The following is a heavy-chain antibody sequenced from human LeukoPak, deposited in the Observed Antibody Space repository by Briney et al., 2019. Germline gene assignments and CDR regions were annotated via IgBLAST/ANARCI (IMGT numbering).Heavy chain of an antibody. Sequence: GGSLRLSCAASGFTVSSNYMSWVRQAPGKGLEWVSVIYIVGTTYYADSVKGRFTISRDNPKYTLYLQMNSLRVEDTAVYYCARGSRGSAMVDYWGQGTLVTVSS. D-gene: IGHD5-18*01. V-gene: IGHV3-53*01. CDR3: ARGSRGSAMVDY. J-gene: IGHJ4*02. CDR1: GFTVSSNY. CDR2: IYIVGTT.